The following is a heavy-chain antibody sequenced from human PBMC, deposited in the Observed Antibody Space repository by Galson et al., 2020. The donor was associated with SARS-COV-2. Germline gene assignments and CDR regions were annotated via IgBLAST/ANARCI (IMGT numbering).Heavy chain of an antibody. Sequence: GGSLRLSCAASGFTFSDAWMNWVRQAPGKGLEWVGRIKSKTDGGTTDYAAPLKGRFTISRDDSKNTLYLQMNSLNAEDTAVYYCTTATDYAHNYWGQGTLVTVSS. CDR1: GFTFSDAW. D-gene: IGHD4-17*01. J-gene: IGHJ4*02. V-gene: IGHV3-15*01. CDR2: IKSKTDGGTT. CDR3: TTATDYAHNY.